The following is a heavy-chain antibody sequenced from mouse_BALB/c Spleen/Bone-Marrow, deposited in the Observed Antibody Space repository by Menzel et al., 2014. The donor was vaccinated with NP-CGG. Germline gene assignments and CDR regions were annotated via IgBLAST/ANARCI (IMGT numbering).Heavy chain of an antibody. D-gene: IGHD2-5*01. V-gene: IGHV5-17*02. CDR3: VRSGSNSGYFDY. CDR1: GFTFSSFG. CDR2: ISSRSSTS. Sequence: VESGGGLVQPGGSRKLSCAASGFTFSSFGMHWVRQAPEKGLEWVAYISSRSSTSYYGDTVMGRLTIPRDNPKNTLVLQMTSLRSEGTATSFCVRSGSNSGYFDYWGQGTTVTVAS. J-gene: IGHJ2*01.